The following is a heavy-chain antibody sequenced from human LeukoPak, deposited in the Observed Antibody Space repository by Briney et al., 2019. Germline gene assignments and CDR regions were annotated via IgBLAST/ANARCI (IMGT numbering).Heavy chain of an antibody. Sequence: RGFLRLSFAVSGIALSNYGMSWVPPAPGEGLGWVAGLTASGVSTNDADSVKGRFCISRDNLKNTLHLQMNRLRAEDTSVYFCAKRGVVIRVILGGFYKEAYYFDSWGQRALFTVSS. D-gene: IGHD2-15*01. J-gene: IGHJ4*02. CDR3: AKRGVVIRVILGGFYKEAYYFDS. CDR2: LTASGVST. V-gene: IGHV3-23*01. CDR1: GIALSNYG.